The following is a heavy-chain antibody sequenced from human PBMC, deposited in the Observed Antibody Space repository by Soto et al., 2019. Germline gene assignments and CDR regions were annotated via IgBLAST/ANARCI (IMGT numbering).Heavy chain of an antibody. V-gene: IGHV1-69*08. CDR3: ARDHCSGGSCYSAIGY. D-gene: IGHD2-15*01. J-gene: IGHJ4*02. CDR1: GGTFSSYT. Sequence: QVQLVQSGAEVNKPGSSVKVSCKASGGTFSSYTISWVRQAPGQGLEWMGRIIPILGIANYAQKFQGRVTMTADKSTSTAYMELSSLRTEDTAVYYCARDHCSGGSCYSAIGYWGQGTLVTVSS. CDR2: IIPILGIA.